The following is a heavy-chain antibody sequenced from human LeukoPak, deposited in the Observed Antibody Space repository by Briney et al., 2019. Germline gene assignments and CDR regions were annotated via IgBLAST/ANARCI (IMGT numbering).Heavy chain of an antibody. V-gene: IGHV4-31*03. Sequence: SETLSLTCTVSGGSISSGTYSWSWIRQHPGKGLEWIGYIYYSGSTYYNPSLKSRVTISVDTSKNQFSLKLSSVTAADTAVYYCARADGGDTFDYWGQGTLVTVSS. CDR2: IYYSGST. CDR1: GGSISSGTYS. CDR3: ARADGGDTFDY. J-gene: IGHJ4*02. D-gene: IGHD2-21*02.